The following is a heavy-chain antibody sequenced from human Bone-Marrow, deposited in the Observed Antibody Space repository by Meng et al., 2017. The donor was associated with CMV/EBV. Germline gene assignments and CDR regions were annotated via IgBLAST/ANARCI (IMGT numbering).Heavy chain of an antibody. J-gene: IGHJ4*02. V-gene: IGHV3-30*04. CDR3: ARDAWDSSDYFVH. CDR1: GFTFGHLT. CDR2: ISYDGRNK. Sequence: CAASGFTFGHLTMHWLRQAPGKGLEWVAGISYDGRNKYSADSVKGRFTISRDNSQNTLYLQMNSLRPEDTAVYYCARDAWDSSDYFVHWGQGTLVTVSS. D-gene: IGHD6-19*01.